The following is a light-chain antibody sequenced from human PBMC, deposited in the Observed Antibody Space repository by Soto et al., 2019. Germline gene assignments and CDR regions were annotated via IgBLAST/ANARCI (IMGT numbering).Light chain of an antibody. V-gene: IGLV2-14*03. CDR2: NVY. Sequence: QSALTQPASVSGAPGQSVTISCTGTSSDVGAYNFVSWHQQHPGKAPKLIIYNVYDRASGISYRFSGSKSGTTASLTISGLQGEADAYYYCSEYTLSRTYVFGTGTKVTVL. J-gene: IGLJ1*01. CDR1: SSDVGAYNF. CDR3: SEYTLSRTYV.